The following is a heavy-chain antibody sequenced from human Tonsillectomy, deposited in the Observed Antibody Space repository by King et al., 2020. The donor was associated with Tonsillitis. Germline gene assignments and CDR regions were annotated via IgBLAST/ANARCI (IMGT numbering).Heavy chain of an antibody. Sequence: VQLVESGGGLVQPGGSLRLSCAASGFTFSSYAMSWVRQAPGKGLEWVSTISGSGGSTYYADSVKGRFTISRDSSNNTLYLQMNSLRAEDTAVYYCAKDHRTTVTTQLRWGWDDYWGQGTLVTVSS. D-gene: IGHD4-11*01. V-gene: IGHV3-23*04. CDR1: GFTFSSYA. J-gene: IGHJ4*02. CDR2: ISGSGGST. CDR3: AKDHRTTVTTQLRWGWDDY.